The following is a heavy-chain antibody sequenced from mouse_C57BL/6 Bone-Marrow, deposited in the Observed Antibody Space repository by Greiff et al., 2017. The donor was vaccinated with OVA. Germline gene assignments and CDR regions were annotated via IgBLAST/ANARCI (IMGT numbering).Heavy chain of an antibody. D-gene: IGHD3-2*02. CDR2: IYPRSGNT. V-gene: IGHV1-81*01. J-gene: IGHJ4*01. CDR3: ARQLRRRGPYYAMDY. Sequence: LVESGAELARPGASVKLSCKASGYTFTSYGISWVKQRTGQGLEWIGEIYPRSGNTYYNEKFKGKATLTADKSSSTAYMELRSLTSEDSAVYVCARQLRRRGPYYAMDYWGQGTSVTVSS. CDR1: GYTFTSYG.